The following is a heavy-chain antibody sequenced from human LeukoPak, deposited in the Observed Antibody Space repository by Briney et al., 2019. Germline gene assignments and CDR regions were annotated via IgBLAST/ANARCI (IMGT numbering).Heavy chain of an antibody. Sequence: GGSLRLSCAASGFTFSSYWMHWVRQAPGKGLVWVSRINSDGSSTSYADSVKGRFTISRDNAKNTLYLQMNSLRAEDTVVYYCARERVGASMDVWGQGTTVTVSS. CDR1: GFTFSSYW. CDR2: INSDGSST. J-gene: IGHJ6*02. D-gene: IGHD1-26*01. CDR3: ARERVGASMDV. V-gene: IGHV3-74*01.